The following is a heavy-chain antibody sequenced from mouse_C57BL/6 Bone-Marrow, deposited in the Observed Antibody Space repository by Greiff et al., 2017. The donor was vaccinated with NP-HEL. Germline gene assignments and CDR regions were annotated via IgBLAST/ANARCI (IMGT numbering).Heavy chain of an antibody. Sequence: VQLKESGAELVKPGASVKLSCTASGFNIKDYYMHWVKQRPEQGLEWIGRIDPEDGETKYAPKFQGKATITADTSSNTAYLQLSSLTSEDTAVYYCVYYCGSRAWFAYWGQGTLVTVSA. V-gene: IGHV14-2*01. CDR2: IDPEDGET. CDR1: GFNIKDYY. D-gene: IGHD1-1*01. CDR3: VYYCGSRAWFAY. J-gene: IGHJ3*01.